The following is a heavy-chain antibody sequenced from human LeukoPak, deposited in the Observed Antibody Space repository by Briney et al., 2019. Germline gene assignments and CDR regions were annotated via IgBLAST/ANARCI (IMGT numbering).Heavy chain of an antibody. CDR1: GFTFSSYA. V-gene: IGHV3-21*01. J-gene: IGHJ6*02. CDR2: ISSSSSYI. Sequence: GGSLRLSCAASGFTFSSYAMSWVRQAPGKGLEWVSSISSSSSYIYYADPVKGRFTISRDNAKNSLYLQMNSLRAEDTAVYYCARSRQFQSDGMDVWGQGTTVTVSS. D-gene: IGHD3-3*01. CDR3: ARSRQFQSDGMDV.